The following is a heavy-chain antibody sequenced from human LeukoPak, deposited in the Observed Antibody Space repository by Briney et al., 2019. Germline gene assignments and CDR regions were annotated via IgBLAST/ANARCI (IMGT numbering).Heavy chain of an antibody. V-gene: IGHV1-46*01. CDR3: ARGGSITMVRGVKSQFDY. Sequence: ASVKVSCKASEYTFTSYYMHWVRQAPGQGLEWMGIINPSGGSTSYAQKFQGRVTMTRDTSTSTVYMELSSLRSEDTAVYYCARGGSITMVRGVKSQFDYWGQGTLVTVSS. D-gene: IGHD3-10*01. J-gene: IGHJ4*02. CDR1: EYTFTSYY. CDR2: INPSGGST.